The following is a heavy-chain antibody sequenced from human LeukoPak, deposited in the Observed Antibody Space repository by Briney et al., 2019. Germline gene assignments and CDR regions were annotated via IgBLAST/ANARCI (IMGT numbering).Heavy chain of an antibody. CDR2: ISGSGGST. CDR1: GFTFSNAW. V-gene: IGHV3-23*01. D-gene: IGHD3-3*01. Sequence: GVLRLSCAASGFTFSNAWMNWVRQAPGKGLEWVSAISGSGGSTYYADSVKGRFTISRDNSKNTLYLQMNSLRAEDTAVYYCAKDLTIFGVVVDAFDIWGQGTMVTVSS. CDR3: AKDLTIFGVVVDAFDI. J-gene: IGHJ3*02.